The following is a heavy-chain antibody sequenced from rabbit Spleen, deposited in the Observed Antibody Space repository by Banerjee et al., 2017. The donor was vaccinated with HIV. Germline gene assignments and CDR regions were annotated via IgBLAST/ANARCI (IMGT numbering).Heavy chain of an antibody. CDR2: IYAGSSGST. J-gene: IGHJ4*01. D-gene: IGHD8-1*01. CDR3: ARGGVITDTHYFNL. CDR1: GFSFSSGYY. Sequence: QSLEESGGGLVKPEGSLTLTCKASGFSFSSGYYMCWVRQAPGKGLEWIGCIYAGSSGSTYYASWAKGRFTISKTSSTTVTLQMTSLTAADTATYFCARGGVITDTHYFNLLGPGTLVTVS. V-gene: IGHV1S40*01.